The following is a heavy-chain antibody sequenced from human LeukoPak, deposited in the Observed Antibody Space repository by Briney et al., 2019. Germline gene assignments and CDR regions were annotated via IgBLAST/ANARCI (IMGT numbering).Heavy chain of an antibody. V-gene: IGHV3-21*01. CDR3: ARDSADYCSSTSCYPAYYFDY. CDR1: GFTFSSYS. CDR2: ISSSSSYI. J-gene: IGHJ4*02. D-gene: IGHD2-2*01. Sequence: PGGSLRLSCAASGFTFSSYSMNWVRQAPGKGLEWVSSISSSSSYIYYADSVKGRFTISRDNAKNSLYLQMNSPRAEDTAVYYCARDSADYCSSTSCYPAYYFDYWGQGTLVTVSS.